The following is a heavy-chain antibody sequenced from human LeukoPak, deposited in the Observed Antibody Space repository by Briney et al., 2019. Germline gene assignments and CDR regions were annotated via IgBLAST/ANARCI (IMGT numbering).Heavy chain of an antibody. CDR2: IKQDRSEK. CDR1: GFTFSNYW. J-gene: IGHJ6*03. V-gene: IGHV3-7*03. Sequence: GGSLRLSCAASGFTFSNYWMSWVRQAPGKGLEWVANIKQDRSEKYYVDSVKGRFTISRDNAKNSLYLQMNSLRVEDTAVYYCAKDSKIVGATFRSYHFMDVWGKGTAVTVSS. CDR3: AKDSKIVGATFRSYHFMDV. D-gene: IGHD1-26*01.